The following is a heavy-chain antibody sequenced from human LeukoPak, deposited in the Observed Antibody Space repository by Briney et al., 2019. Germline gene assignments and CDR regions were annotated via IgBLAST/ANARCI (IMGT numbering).Heavy chain of an antibody. CDR1: GFTFSDYG. D-gene: IGHD6-13*01. J-gene: IGHJ4*02. V-gene: IGHV3-33*01. CDR3: AREGLGAAAGTFDY. CDR2: IWFDGSDE. Sequence: GGSLRLSCAASGFTFSDYGIHWVRQAPGKGLEWVALIWFDGSDESYAASVKGRFTISRDNSKNTLYLQMNILRAEDTAVYYCAREGLGAAAGTFDYWGQGALVTVSS.